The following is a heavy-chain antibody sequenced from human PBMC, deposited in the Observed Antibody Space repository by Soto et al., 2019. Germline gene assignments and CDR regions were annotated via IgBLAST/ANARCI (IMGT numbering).Heavy chain of an antibody. J-gene: IGHJ2*01. CDR3: ARDTDAGWYFDL. CDR2: IIPIFGTA. Sequence: QVQLVQSGAEVKKPGSSVKVSCKASGSTFSSYAISWVRQAPGQGLEWMGGIIPIFGTANYAQKFQGRVTITADESTSTAYMELSSLSSEDTAVYYCARDTDAGWYFDLWGRGTLVTVSS. V-gene: IGHV1-69*01. CDR1: GSTFSSYA.